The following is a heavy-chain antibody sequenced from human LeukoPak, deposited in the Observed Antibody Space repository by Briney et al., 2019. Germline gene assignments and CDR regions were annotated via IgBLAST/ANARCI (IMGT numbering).Heavy chain of an antibody. CDR3: ASTHDSSGND. V-gene: IGHV3-7*01. D-gene: IGHD3-22*01. CDR1: GFNFGTYW. Sequence: GGSLRLSCAASGFNFGTYWMSWVRQAPGKGLEWLANIRQDGSVKFYVDSVKGRFTISRDNAKSSLYLQMNSLRVEDTAVYYCASTHDSSGNDWGQGTLVTVSS. CDR2: IRQDGSVK. J-gene: IGHJ4*02.